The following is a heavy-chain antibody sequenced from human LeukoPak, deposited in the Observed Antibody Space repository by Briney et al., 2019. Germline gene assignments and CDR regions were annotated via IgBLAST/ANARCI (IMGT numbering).Heavy chain of an antibody. CDR3: VRDRGTYRPIDY. CDR2: ISWNSGSI. Sequence: PGGSPRLSCAASGFTFDDYAMHWVRQAPGKGLEWVSGISWNSGSIGYADSVKGRFTISRDNAQNSLYLQMNSLRAEDTAIYYCVRDRGTYRPIDYWGQGTLVTVSS. J-gene: IGHJ4*02. D-gene: IGHD1-26*01. V-gene: IGHV3-9*01. CDR1: GFTFDDYA.